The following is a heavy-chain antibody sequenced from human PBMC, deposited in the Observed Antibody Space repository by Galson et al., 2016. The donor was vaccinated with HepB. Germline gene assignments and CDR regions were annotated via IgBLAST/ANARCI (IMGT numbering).Heavy chain of an antibody. D-gene: IGHD4-23*01. CDR1: GFSFSYYP. V-gene: IGHV3-30-3*01. CDR3: ARGNGGKGSLDY. CDR2: VSNDGNFQ. Sequence: SLRLSCAASGFSFSYYPMHWVRQAPDKGLEWVAIVSNDGNFQFYADSVKGRFTISRANFNNTLFLQVNSLRDEDTAIYYCARGNGGKGSLDYWGQGTLVTVSS. J-gene: IGHJ4*02.